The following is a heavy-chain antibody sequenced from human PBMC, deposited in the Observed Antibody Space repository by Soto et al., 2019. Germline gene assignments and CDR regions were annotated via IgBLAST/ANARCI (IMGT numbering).Heavy chain of an antibody. CDR1: GFTFSSYA. Sequence: GGSLRLSCAASGFTFSSYAMSWVRQAPGMGLEWVSTISGGGSTYYADSVKGRFTISRDNSKKTVHLQLNSLRAEETAMYYCAKGYYGSGSPDYWGQGSLVTVSS. V-gene: IGHV3-23*01. J-gene: IGHJ4*02. CDR2: ISGGGST. D-gene: IGHD3-10*01. CDR3: AKGYYGSGSPDY.